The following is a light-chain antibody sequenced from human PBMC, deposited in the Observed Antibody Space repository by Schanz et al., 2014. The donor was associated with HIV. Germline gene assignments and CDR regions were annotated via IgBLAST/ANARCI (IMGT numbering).Light chain of an antibody. V-gene: IGLV2-14*01. Sequence: QSALTQPASVSGSPGQSITISCTGTSSDVGTYDYVSWYQQHPGKAPKLMIYEVSERPSGVPDRFSGSKSANSASLTISGLQAEDEADYYCSSYTSSSTLGVFGGGTKLTVL. CDR3: SSYTSSSTLGV. J-gene: IGLJ2*01. CDR1: SSDVGTYDY. CDR2: EVS.